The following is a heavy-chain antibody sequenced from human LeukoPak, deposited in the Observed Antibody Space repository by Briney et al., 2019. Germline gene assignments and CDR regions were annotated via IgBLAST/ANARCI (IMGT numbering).Heavy chain of an antibody. J-gene: IGHJ4*02. Sequence: PSETLSLTCTVSGGSISSYYWSWIRQPPGKGLEWIGYIYYSGSTNYNPSLKSRVTISVDTSKNQFSLKLSSVTAADTAVYYCARDDGDYSFGYWGQGTLVTVSS. CDR2: IYYSGST. CDR3: ARDDGDYSFGY. D-gene: IGHD4-17*01. V-gene: IGHV4-59*01. CDR1: GGSISSYY.